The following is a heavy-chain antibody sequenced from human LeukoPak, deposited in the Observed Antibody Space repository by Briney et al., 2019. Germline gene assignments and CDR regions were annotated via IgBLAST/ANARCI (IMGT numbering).Heavy chain of an antibody. CDR3: ARSTVRDGRSGSYRTYYFDY. J-gene: IGHJ4*02. D-gene: IGHD1-26*01. V-gene: IGHV4-34*01. CDR1: GGSFSGYY. CDR2: INHSGST. Sequence: SETLSLTCAVYGGSFSGYYWSWIRQPPGKGLEWIGEINHSGSTNYNPSLKSRVTISVDTSKNQFPLKLSSVTAADTAVYYCARSTVRDGRSGSYRTYYFDYWGQGTLVTVSS.